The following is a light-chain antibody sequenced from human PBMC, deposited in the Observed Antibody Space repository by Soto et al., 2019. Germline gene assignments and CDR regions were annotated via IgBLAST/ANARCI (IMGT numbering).Light chain of an antibody. CDR2: GAS. V-gene: IGKV3-20*01. CDR1: QSVSSSY. J-gene: IGKJ1*01. CDR3: QQYGSSSRT. Sequence: TGSTPSPFTLTLSPRARAPLSFRARQSVSSSYLAWYQHKPGHAPRFLIYGASTRANGIPDRFSGSGSGTDFTLTISRLQPDDFAAYYCQQYGSSSRTFGQGTKVDIK.